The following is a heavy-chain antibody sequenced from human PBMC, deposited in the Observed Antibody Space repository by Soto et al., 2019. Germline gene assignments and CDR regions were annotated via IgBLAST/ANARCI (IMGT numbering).Heavy chain of an antibody. CDR1: GFTFSVYA. Sequence: EVRLLESGGGLVQPGGSLRLSCAASGFTFSVYAMSWVRQAPGKGLEWVSGISGSGDSTHYADSVKGRFTVSRANSTSMLDMQTNSLRAEDTAIYYCATALYGGFTYWGQGTLVTVSS. D-gene: IGHD3-10*01. V-gene: IGHV3-23*01. J-gene: IGHJ4*02. CDR3: ATALYGGFTY. CDR2: ISGSGDST.